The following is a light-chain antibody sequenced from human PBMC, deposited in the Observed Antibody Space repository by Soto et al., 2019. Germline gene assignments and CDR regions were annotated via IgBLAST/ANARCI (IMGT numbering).Light chain of an antibody. CDR2: GAS. V-gene: IGKV3-20*01. Sequence: EIVLTQSPGTLSLSPGERATLPCRASQSVSNNYLAWYQQKPGQAPRLLIYGASNRATGIPDRFSGSGSGTDFTLTISSLQPEDFATYYCQQSYSTPPTFGQGTKVDIK. CDR1: QSVSNNY. CDR3: QQSYSTPPT. J-gene: IGKJ1*01.